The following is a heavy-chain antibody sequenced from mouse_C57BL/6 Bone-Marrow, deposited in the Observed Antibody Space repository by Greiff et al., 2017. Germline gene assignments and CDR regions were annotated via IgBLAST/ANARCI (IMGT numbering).Heavy chain of an antibody. V-gene: IGHV1-82*01. J-gene: IGHJ4*01. D-gene: IGHD1-1*01. Sequence: VQLQQSGPELVKPGASVKISCKASGYAFSSSWMNWVKQRPGKGLEWIGRIYPGDGDTNYNGKFKGKATLTADKSSSTAYMQLSSLTSEDSAVYFGARPGYYGRGAMDYWGQGTSVTVSS. CDR2: IYPGDGDT. CDR3: ARPGYYGRGAMDY. CDR1: GYAFSSSW.